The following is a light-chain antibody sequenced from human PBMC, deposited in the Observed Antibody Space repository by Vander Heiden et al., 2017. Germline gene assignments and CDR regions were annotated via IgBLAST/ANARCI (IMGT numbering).Light chain of an antibody. J-gene: IGKJ4*01. V-gene: IGKV4-1*01. CDR1: QSVLYSSNNKNY. Sequence: DIVMTQSPDSLAVSLGERATINCKSSQSVLYSSNNKNYLAGYQEKPGQPPKLLMYWASTRESGGPDRFSGSGSGTDFTLTISSLQAEDVAVYYCQQYYSTPLTFGGGTKVEIK. CDR2: WAS. CDR3: QQYYSTPLT.